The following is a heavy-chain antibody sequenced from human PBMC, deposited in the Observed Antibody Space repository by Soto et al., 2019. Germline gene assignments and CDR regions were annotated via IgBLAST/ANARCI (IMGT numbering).Heavy chain of an antibody. J-gene: IGHJ4*02. CDR2: ISYDGSIQ. CDR3: AKDPTVRGYRGYDSGYYFDF. V-gene: IGHV3-30*18. CDR1: GFTFSDYG. Sequence: QVQLVESGGGVVQPGRSLRLACSASGFTFSDYGVHWVRQAPGTALEWVAVISYDGSIQYYADSVKGRFTISRDNSKNTLYVQMNSLRVEDTAVYFCAKDPTVRGYRGYDSGYYFDFWGQGSLVTVSS. D-gene: IGHD5-12*01.